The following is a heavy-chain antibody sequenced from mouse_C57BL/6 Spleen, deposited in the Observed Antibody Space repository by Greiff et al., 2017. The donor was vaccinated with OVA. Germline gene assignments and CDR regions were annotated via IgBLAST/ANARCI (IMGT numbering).Heavy chain of an antibody. CDR3: AGYGSSFDF. Sequence: EVQRVESGPGLVKPSQSLSLTCSVTGYSITSGYYWYWIRQFPGNKLEWMGYISYDGSNNYHPSLKNRISITRDTSKNQFFLKLNSVTTEDTATNYCAGYGSSFDFWGPGTTLTVST. J-gene: IGHJ2*01. CDR2: ISYDGSN. D-gene: IGHD1-1*01. CDR1: GYSITSGYY. V-gene: IGHV3-6*01.